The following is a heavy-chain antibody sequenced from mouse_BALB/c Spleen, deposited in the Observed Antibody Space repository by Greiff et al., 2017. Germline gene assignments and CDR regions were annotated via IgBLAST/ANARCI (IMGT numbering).Heavy chain of an antibody. CDR3: ARKGYGNYADAMDY. Sequence: EVHLVESGGGLVQPGGSRKLSCAASGFTFSSFGMHWVRQAPEKGLEWVAYISSGSSTIYYADTVKGRFTISRDNPKNTLFLQMTSLRSEDTAMYYCARKGYGNYADAMDYWGQGTSVTVSS. CDR1: GFTFSSFG. J-gene: IGHJ4*01. CDR2: ISSGSSTI. V-gene: IGHV5-17*02. D-gene: IGHD2-10*02.